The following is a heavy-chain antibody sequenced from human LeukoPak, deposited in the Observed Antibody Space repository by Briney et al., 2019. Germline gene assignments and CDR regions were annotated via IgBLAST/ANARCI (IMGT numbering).Heavy chain of an antibody. J-gene: IGHJ4*02. Sequence: SEALSLTCTVSAGSISSSSYYWGWIRQPPGKGLEWIGNIYYSGTTYHNPSLKSRVTISVDTSKNQFSLKLSSVTAADTAVYYCARVRGYYDSSGYDYWGQGTLVTVSS. CDR1: AGSISSSSYY. V-gene: IGHV4-39*07. CDR2: IYYSGTT. CDR3: ARVRGYYDSSGYDY. D-gene: IGHD3-22*01.